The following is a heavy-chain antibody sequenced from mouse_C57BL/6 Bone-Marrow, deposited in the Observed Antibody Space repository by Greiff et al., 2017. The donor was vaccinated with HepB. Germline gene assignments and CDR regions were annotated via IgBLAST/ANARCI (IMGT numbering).Heavy chain of an antibody. Sequence: VKPGASVKLSCKASGYTFTSYWMHWVKQRPGRGLEWIGRIDPNSGGTKYNEKFKSKATLTVDKPSSTAYMQLSSLTSEDSAVYYCASPITTVVASPAWFAYWGQGTLVTVSA. V-gene: IGHV1-72*01. CDR1: GYTFTSYW. D-gene: IGHD1-1*01. CDR2: IDPNSGGT. CDR3: ASPITTVVASPAWFAY. J-gene: IGHJ3*01.